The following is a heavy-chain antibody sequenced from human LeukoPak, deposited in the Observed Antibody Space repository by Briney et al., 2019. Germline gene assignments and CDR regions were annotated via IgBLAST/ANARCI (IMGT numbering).Heavy chain of an antibody. CDR3: ARGVKDFWSGSDY. J-gene: IGHJ4*02. V-gene: IGHV1-8*03. CDR1: GYTFTSYD. Sequence: ASVKVSCKASGYTFTSYDINWVRQATGQGREWMGWMNPNSGNTGYAQKFQGRVTITRNTSISTAYMELSSLRSEDTAVYYCARGVKDFWSGSDYWGQGTLVTVSS. CDR2: MNPNSGNT. D-gene: IGHD3-3*01.